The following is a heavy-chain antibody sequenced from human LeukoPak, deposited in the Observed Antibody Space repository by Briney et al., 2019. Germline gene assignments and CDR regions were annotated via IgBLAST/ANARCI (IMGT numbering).Heavy chain of an antibody. CDR2: IDNDGRSS. V-gene: IGHV3-74*01. Sequence: GGSLRLSCAASGFTFTRHWMHWVRQTQGRGLVWVSRIDNDGRSSTYADSVKGRFTISRDSAKNTVYLQMTSLRDEDTAVYYCARGGVGSSGYVDYYYYNMDVWGKGTAVTVSS. CDR3: ARGGVGSSGYVDYYYYNMDV. D-gene: IGHD5-18*01. CDR1: GFTFTRHW. J-gene: IGHJ6*03.